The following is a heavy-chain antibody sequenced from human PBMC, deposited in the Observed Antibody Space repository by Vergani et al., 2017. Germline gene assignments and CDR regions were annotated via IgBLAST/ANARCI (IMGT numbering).Heavy chain of an antibody. CDR1: GGSISSSSYY. Sequence: QLQLQESGPGLVKPSETLSLTCTVSGGSISSSSYYWSWIRQPPGKGLEWIGEINHSGSTNYNPSLKSRVTISVDTSKNQFSLKLSSVTAAATAVYYCARGPIVVVPAARKGRFDPWGQGTLVTVSS. D-gene: IGHD2-2*01. J-gene: IGHJ5*02. CDR2: INHSGST. V-gene: IGHV4-39*07. CDR3: ARGPIVVVPAARKGRFDP.